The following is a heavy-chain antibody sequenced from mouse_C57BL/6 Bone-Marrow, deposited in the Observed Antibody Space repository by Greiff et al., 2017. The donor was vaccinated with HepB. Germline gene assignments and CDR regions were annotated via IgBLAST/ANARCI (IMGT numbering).Heavy chain of an antibody. Sequence: EVQLQQSGPGLVKPSQSLSLTCSVTGYSITSGYYWNWIRQFPGNKLEWMGYISYDGSNNYNPSLKNRISITRDTSKNQFFLKLNSVTTEDTATYYCASICYDYERVPYWGQGTLVTVSA. CDR1: GYSITSGYY. J-gene: IGHJ3*01. V-gene: IGHV3-6*01. CDR3: ASICYDYERVPY. CDR2: ISYDGSN. D-gene: IGHD2-4*01.